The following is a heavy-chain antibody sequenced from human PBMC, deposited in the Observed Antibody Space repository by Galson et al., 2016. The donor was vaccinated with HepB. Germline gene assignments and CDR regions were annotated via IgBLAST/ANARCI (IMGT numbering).Heavy chain of an antibody. J-gene: IGHJ3*02. Sequence: SVKVSCKASGYTFTTYSISWVRQAPGQGLEWMGWISTYNGNTNYAQKLQGRVTMTTDTSTSTAYMELRSLTSDDTAVYYCARTYYYDTSGYYRVFDSWGQGTMVTVSS. CDR1: GYTFTTYS. V-gene: IGHV1-18*01. D-gene: IGHD3-22*01. CDR3: ARTYYYDTSGYYRVFDS. CDR2: ISTYNGNT.